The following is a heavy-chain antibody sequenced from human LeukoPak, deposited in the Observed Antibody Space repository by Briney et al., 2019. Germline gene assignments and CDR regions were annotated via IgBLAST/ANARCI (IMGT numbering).Heavy chain of an antibody. CDR3: ARIPGIAAAASY. J-gene: IGHJ4*02. Sequence: GGSLRLSCAASGFTFSSYSMTWVRQAPGKGLEWVSSISSSSSYIYYADSVKGRFTVSRDNAKNSLYLQMNSLRAEDTAVYYCARIPGIAAAASYWGQGTLVTVSS. V-gene: IGHV3-21*01. D-gene: IGHD6-13*01. CDR1: GFTFSSYS. CDR2: ISSSSSYI.